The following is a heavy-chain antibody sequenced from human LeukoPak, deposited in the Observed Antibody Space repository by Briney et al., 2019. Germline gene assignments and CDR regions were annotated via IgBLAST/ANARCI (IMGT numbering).Heavy chain of an antibody. CDR3: ASSAHYYDSNGPADY. Sequence: ASVKVSCKTSGGTFSSYAIDWVRQAPGQGLEWMGWFIYIYGSAVYAEKFQGRVTITTDESSSTVYMELSSLRSEDTAVYYCASSAHYYDSNGPADYWGQGTRVTVSS. V-gene: IGHV1-69*05. J-gene: IGHJ4*02. D-gene: IGHD3-22*01. CDR1: GGTFSSYA. CDR2: FIYIYGSA.